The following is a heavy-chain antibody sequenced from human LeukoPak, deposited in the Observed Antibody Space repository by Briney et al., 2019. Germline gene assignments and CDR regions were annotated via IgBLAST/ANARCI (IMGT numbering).Heavy chain of an antibody. J-gene: IGHJ6*03. V-gene: IGHV3-7*01. CDR1: GFTFSSYW. D-gene: IGHD3-3*01. Sequence: PGGSLRLSCAASGFTFSSYWMSWVRQAPGKGLEWVANIKQDGSEKYYVDSVKGRFTISRDNAKNSLYLQMNSLRAEDTAVYYCARDKGGYYDFWSGYYTYYYYYMDVWGKGTTVTVSS. CDR2: IKQDGSEK. CDR3: ARDKGGYYDFWSGYYTYYYYYMDV.